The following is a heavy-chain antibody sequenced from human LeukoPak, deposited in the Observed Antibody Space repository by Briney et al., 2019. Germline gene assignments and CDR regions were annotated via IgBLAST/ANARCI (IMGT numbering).Heavy chain of an antibody. CDR2: IIPIFGTA. J-gene: IGHJ3*02. Sequence: SVKVSCKASGGTFSSYAISWVRQAPGQGLEWMGGIIPIFGTANYAQKFQGRVTITADESTSTAYMELSSLRSEDTAVYYCARDLDEVSVVPAANDAFDIWGQGTMVAVSS. CDR3: ARDLDEVSVVPAANDAFDI. V-gene: IGHV1-69*13. D-gene: IGHD2-2*01. CDR1: GGTFSSYA.